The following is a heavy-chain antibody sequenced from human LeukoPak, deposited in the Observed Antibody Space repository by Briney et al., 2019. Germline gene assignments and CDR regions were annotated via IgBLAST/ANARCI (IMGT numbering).Heavy chain of an antibody. CDR3: AKSRGWLQIWDY. J-gene: IGHJ4*02. CDR2: IRGNGGNT. Sequence: GGSLRLSCAASGFTFSSYAMSWVRQAPGRGLEWVSLIRGNGGNTYYADSVKGRFTISRDNSMNTLYLQMNRLRAEDTAVYYCAKSRGWLQIWDYWGQGTLVTVSS. V-gene: IGHV3-23*01. CDR1: GFTFSSYA. D-gene: IGHD5-24*01.